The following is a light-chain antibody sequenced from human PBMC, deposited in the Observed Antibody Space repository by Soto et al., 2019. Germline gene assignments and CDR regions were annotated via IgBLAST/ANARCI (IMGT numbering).Light chain of an antibody. Sequence: DIQMTQSPSSLSASVGDRVTMTVQASQDINNYLNWYQQKPGKAPKLLIYDASNLETGVPSRFSGSGSGTDFTFTISSLQPEDIATYYCQQYDNLPPFTFGQGTRLEIK. CDR1: QDINNY. CDR2: DAS. V-gene: IGKV1-33*01. J-gene: IGKJ5*01. CDR3: QQYDNLPPFT.